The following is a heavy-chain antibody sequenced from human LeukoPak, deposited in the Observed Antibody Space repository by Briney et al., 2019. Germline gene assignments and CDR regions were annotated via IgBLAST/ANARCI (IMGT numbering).Heavy chain of an antibody. CDR2: FRGSGAAT. Sequence: AGGSLRLSCAASGFTFSSYAMSWVRQAPGRGLKWVSGFRGSGAATFYADSVKGRFTISRDNSKNTLYLQMNSLRAEDTAIYYCAKGQRFYGEYYFDYWGQGTLVTVSS. CDR3: AKGQRFYGEYYFDY. D-gene: IGHD4-17*01. J-gene: IGHJ4*02. CDR1: GFTFSSYA. V-gene: IGHV3-23*01.